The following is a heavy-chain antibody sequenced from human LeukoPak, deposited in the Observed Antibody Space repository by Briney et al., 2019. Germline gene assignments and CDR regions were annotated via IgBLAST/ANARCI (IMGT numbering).Heavy chain of an antibody. D-gene: IGHD6-19*01. CDR2: INPNSGGT. J-gene: IGHJ4*02. CDR3: ARDPSRYSSGYTFDY. V-gene: IGHV1-2*02. Sequence: ASVKVSCKASGYTFTGYYMHWVRQAPGQRLEWMGWINPNSGGTNYAQKFQGRVTMTRDTSISTAYMELSRLRSDDTAVYYCARDPSRYSSGYTFDYWGQGTLVTASS. CDR1: GYTFTGYY.